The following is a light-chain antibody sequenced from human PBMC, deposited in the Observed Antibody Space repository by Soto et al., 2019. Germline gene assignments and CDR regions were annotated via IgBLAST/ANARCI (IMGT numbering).Light chain of an antibody. J-gene: IGKJ5*01. CDR1: QSVSSH. V-gene: IGKV3-11*01. CDR2: DAS. Sequence: EIVLLQSPATLSLSPGEGATVSCRASQSVSSHLAWYRQKRGQAPRLLIYDASSRASGIPARFSGRGSGTDFTLTISYLEPEDFAIYYCQQGGNWPLTFGQGTRLEIK. CDR3: QQGGNWPLT.